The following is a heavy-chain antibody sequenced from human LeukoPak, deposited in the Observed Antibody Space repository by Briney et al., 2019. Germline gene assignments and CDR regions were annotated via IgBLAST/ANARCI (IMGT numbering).Heavy chain of an antibody. CDR2: INPSGGST. V-gene: IGHV1-46*01. CDR3: ARDRLERRNQYWFDP. J-gene: IGHJ5*02. Sequence: ASVKVSCKASGYTFTSYYMHWVRQAPGQGLERMGIINPSGGSTSYAQKFQGRVTMTRDMSTSTVYMELSSLRSEDTAVYYCARDRLERRNQYWFDPWGQGTLVTVSS. CDR1: GYTFTSYY. D-gene: IGHD1-1*01.